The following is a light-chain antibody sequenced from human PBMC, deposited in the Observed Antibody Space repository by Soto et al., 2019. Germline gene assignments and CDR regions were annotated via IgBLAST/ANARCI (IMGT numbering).Light chain of an antibody. Sequence: EIVMTQSPATLYVSPGERATLSCRASQSISGELAWYQQRPGQPPRLLIYCDSTRATGVPDRFSGSGSGSDFTLTISGLQSEDFAVYYCQQGHDWPLTFGQGTRLDI. J-gene: IGKJ2*01. V-gene: IGKV3-15*01. CDR3: QQGHDWPLT. CDR1: QSISGE. CDR2: CDS.